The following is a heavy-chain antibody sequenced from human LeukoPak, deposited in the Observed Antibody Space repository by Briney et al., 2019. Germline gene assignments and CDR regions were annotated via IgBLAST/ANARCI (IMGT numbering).Heavy chain of an antibody. D-gene: IGHD2-2*01. V-gene: IGHV3-48*03. J-gene: IGHJ4*02. Sequence: GGSLRLSCAASGFTFSRYEMNWVRQAPGKGLEWVSYISSSGSTIYYADSVKGRFTISRDNAKNSLYLQMNSLRAEDTAVYYCARVSTSYYFDYWGQGTLVTVSS. CDR3: ARVSTSYYFDY. CDR1: GFTFSRYE. CDR2: ISSSGSTI.